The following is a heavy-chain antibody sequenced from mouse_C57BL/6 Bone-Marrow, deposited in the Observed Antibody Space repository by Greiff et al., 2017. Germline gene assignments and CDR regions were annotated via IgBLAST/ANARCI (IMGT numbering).Heavy chain of an antibody. CDR1: GYTFTDYY. D-gene: IGHD1-2*01. CDR3: ARKRGHYYNYAMDY. V-gene: IGHV1-26*01. J-gene: IGHJ4*01. Sequence: EVQLQQSGPELVKPGASVKISCKASGYTFTDYYMNWVKQSHGKSLEWIGDINPDNGGTSYNQKFKGKATLTVAKSSSTAYMELRSLTSEDSAVYYCARKRGHYYNYAMDYWGKGTSVTVSS. CDR2: INPDNGGT.